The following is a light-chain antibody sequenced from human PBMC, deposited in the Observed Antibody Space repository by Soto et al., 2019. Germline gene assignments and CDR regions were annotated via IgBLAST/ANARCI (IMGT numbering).Light chain of an antibody. CDR3: QQYGSSPGT. Sequence: EIVLTQSPGTLSVSPGERVSLSCRASQTVNSGYLAWYQHKPGQAPRLLIFGASIRATGIPDRFSASGSGTDFTLTISKLEPEDFVVYYCQQYGSSPGTFGQGTRLEI. J-gene: IGKJ5*01. CDR1: QTVNSGY. CDR2: GAS. V-gene: IGKV3-20*01.